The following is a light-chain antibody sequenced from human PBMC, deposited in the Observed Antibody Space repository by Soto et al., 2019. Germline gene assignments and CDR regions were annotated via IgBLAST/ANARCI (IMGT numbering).Light chain of an antibody. V-gene: IGKV3-11*01. CDR1: QSVSSY. CDR3: QQRSKWPPEVT. J-gene: IGKJ5*01. Sequence: EIVLTQSPATLSLSPGERATLSCRDSQSVSSYLAWYQQKPGQAPRLLIYDASNRATGISARFSGSGSGTDFTLTISSLEPEDFAVYYCQQRSKWPPEVTFGQGTRLEIK. CDR2: DAS.